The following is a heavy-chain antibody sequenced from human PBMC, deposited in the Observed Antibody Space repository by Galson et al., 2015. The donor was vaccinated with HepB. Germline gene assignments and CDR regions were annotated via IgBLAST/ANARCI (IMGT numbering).Heavy chain of an antibody. CDR1: GYTFTGYY. J-gene: IGHJ4*02. D-gene: IGHD5-18*01. CDR3: ARDVDTAMVKGDY. V-gene: IGHV1-2*02. CDR2: INPNSGGT. Sequence: SVKVSCKASGYTFTGYYMHWVRQAPGQGLEWMGWINPNSGGTNYAQKFQGRVTMTRDTSISTAYMELSRLRSDDTAVYYCARDVDTAMVKGDYWGQGTLVTVSS.